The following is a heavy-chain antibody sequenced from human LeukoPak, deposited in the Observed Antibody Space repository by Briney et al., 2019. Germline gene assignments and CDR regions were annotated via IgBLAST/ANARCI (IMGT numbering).Heavy chain of an antibody. Sequence: SETLSLTCTVSGGSISSSSYYWGWIRQPPGKGLEWIGSIYYSGSTYYNPSLRSRVTISVDTSKNQFSLKLSSVTAADTAVYYCARHSVTTRAFDIWGQGTMVTVSS. CDR1: GGSISSSSYY. V-gene: IGHV4-39*07. CDR3: ARHSVTTRAFDI. CDR2: IYYSGST. J-gene: IGHJ3*02. D-gene: IGHD4-17*01.